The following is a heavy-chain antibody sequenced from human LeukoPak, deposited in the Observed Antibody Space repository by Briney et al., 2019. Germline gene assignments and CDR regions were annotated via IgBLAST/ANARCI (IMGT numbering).Heavy chain of an antibody. V-gene: IGHV3-33*01. Sequence: PGRSLRLSCGASGFTFSTYGVQWVRQAPGKGLEWVAVIWYDGSNKYYADSVKGRFTVSRDNSKNTLYLQMNSLRAEDTAVYYCARSMAAADYWGQGTLVTVSS. CDR2: IWYDGSNK. J-gene: IGHJ4*02. CDR1: GFTFSTYG. CDR3: ARSMAAADY. D-gene: IGHD6-13*01.